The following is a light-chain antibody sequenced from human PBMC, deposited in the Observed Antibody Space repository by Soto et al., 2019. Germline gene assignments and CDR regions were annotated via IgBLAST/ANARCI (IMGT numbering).Light chain of an antibody. CDR1: QSVGSS. Sequence: VLTQSPATRSVSPGERVTLSFRTSQSVGSSLAWYQQVPGQAPRLLIYGASSRETGISDRFSGGGSGTEFVLTISVLQSEDFAVYSCQQYNAWPPTFGQGTKVDIK. CDR2: GAS. V-gene: IGKV3-15*01. CDR3: QQYNAWPPT. J-gene: IGKJ1*01.